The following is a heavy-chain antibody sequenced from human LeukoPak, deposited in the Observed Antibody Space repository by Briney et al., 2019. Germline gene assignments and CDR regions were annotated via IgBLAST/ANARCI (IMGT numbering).Heavy chain of an antibody. CDR1: GASINSYS. CDR2: IYTNANT. V-gene: IGHV4-4*09. J-gene: IGHJ4*02. Sequence: SETLSLTCAVSGASINSYSWSWIRQPPGKGLEWIGYIYTNANTNYSPSLRNRVTISIDTSKNQFSLNLNSVTAADTAVYYCARLNYGGNPGFDHWGQGTLVAVSS. D-gene: IGHD4-23*01. CDR3: ARLNYGGNPGFDH.